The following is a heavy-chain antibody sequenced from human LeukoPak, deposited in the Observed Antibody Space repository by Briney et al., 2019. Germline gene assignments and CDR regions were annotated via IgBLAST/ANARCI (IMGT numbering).Heavy chain of an antibody. CDR1: GGTFSSYA. Sequence: GSSVKVSCKASGGTFSSYAISWVRQAPGQGLEWMGGIIPIFGTANYAQKFQGRVTITADESTSTAYMELSSLRSEDTAVYYCARGSGQRYYDSSGYRPLRAFDIWGQGTMVTVSS. V-gene: IGHV1-69*01. D-gene: IGHD3-22*01. CDR3: ARGSGQRYYDSSGYRPLRAFDI. CDR2: IIPIFGTA. J-gene: IGHJ3*02.